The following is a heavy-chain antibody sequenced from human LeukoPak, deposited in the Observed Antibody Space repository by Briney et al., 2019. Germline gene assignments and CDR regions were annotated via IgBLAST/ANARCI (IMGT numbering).Heavy chain of an antibody. CDR3: AGGSGSYHYYGMDV. V-gene: IGHV3-30-3*01. CDR2: ISYDGSNK. D-gene: IGHD1-26*01. CDR1: GFTFSSYA. Sequence: PGRSLRLSCAASGFTFSSYAMHWVRQAPGKGLEWVAVISYDGSNKYYADSVKGRFTISRDNSKNTLYLQMNSLRAEDTAVYYCAGGSGSYHYYGMDVWGQGTTVTVSS. J-gene: IGHJ6*02.